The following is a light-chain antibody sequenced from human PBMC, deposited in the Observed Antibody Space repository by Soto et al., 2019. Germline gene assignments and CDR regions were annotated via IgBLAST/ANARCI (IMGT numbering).Light chain of an antibody. CDR2: AAS. CDR3: QQSYSTPYT. J-gene: IGKJ2*01. V-gene: IGKV1-39*01. Sequence: DIQMTQSPSSVSASVGDRVTITCRASQTIDTYLNWYQQKPGEAPKLLIYAASSLQSGVPARFSGSGSGTDFIFTISSLQPEDFATYFCQQSYSTPYTFGQGTKLEIK. CDR1: QTIDTY.